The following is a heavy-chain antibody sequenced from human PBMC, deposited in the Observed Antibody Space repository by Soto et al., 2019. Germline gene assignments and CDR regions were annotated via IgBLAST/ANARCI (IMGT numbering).Heavy chain of an antibody. Sequence: QVQVVQSGAEVKRPGASVKVSCQVSGYTLTELSLHWVRQPPGNGLEWMGGFDPEDAETIFAQKFQGRVTLTEDTSTDTAYMELSSLGSDDTAVYYCATRTYYDYVWGSFDYWGQGTPVTVSS. V-gene: IGHV1-24*01. CDR1: GYTLTELS. CDR3: ATRTYYDYVWGSFDY. D-gene: IGHD3-16*01. J-gene: IGHJ4*02. CDR2: FDPEDAET.